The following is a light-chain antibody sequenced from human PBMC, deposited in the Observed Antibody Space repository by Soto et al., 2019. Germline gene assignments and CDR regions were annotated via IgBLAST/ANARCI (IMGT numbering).Light chain of an antibody. CDR1: QDISNY. Sequence: DIQMTQSPCSLSASVGDRVTITCQASQDISNYLNWYQQKPGKAPKLLIYDASNLETGVPSRFSGSGSGTDFTLTISSLQPEDFATYYCQQSYSTLWTFGQGTKVDIK. CDR2: DAS. V-gene: IGKV1-39*01. CDR3: QQSYSTLWT. J-gene: IGKJ1*01.